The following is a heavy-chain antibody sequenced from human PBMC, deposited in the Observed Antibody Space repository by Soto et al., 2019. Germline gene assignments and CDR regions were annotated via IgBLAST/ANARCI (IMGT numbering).Heavy chain of an antibody. CDR1: GGTFSSYA. D-gene: IGHD5-12*01. J-gene: IGHJ4*02. CDR3: ASSGGAHSCYERLDY. V-gene: IGHV1-69*06. Sequence: SVKVSCKASGGTFSSYAISWVRQAPGQGLEWMGGIIPIFGTANYAQKFQGRVTITADKSTSTAYMELSSLRSEDTAVYFCASSGGAHSCYERLDYWGQGTLVTVSS. CDR2: IIPIFGTA.